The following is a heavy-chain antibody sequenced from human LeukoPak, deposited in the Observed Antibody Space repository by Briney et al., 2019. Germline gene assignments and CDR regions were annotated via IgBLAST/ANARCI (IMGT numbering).Heavy chain of an antibody. D-gene: IGHD3-16*01. Sequence: GGSLRLSCAASGFTFSSYEMNWVRQARGKGLERVSYISSSGSTIYYADSVKGRFTISRDNAKNSLYLQMNSLRAEDTAVYYCARVGEHDYGDYCGQGTLVTVSS. CDR2: ISSSGSTI. CDR3: ARVGEHDYGDY. CDR1: GFTFSSYE. V-gene: IGHV3-48*03. J-gene: IGHJ4*02.